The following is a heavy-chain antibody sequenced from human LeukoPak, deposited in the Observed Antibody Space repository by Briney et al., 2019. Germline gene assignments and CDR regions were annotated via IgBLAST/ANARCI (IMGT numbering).Heavy chain of an antibody. CDR3: AREGYGDYHI. V-gene: IGHV3-7*01. J-gene: IGHJ3*02. Sequence: GGSLRLSCAVSGLPFSNHWMTWVRQAPGKGLDRVANINQDGSEKYYVDSVKGRFSISRDNAKSSLYLQMNSLRVEDTAMYFCAREGYGDYHIWGQGTIVTVSS. CDR2: INQDGSEK. D-gene: IGHD4-17*01. CDR1: GLPFSNHW.